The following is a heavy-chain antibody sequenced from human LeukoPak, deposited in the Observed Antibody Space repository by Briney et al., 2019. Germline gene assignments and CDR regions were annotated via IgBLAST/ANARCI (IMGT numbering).Heavy chain of an antibody. D-gene: IGHD3-9*01. CDR3: ARALYPGWLSSASDY. Sequence: PGRSLRLSCAASGFTFSTYAMHWVRQAPGKGLEYVSAISSNGGSTYYANSVKDRFTISRDNSKNTLYLQMGSLRAEDMAVYYCARALYPGWLSSASDYWGQGTLVTVSS. V-gene: IGHV3-64*01. CDR1: GFTFSTYA. J-gene: IGHJ4*02. CDR2: ISSNGGST.